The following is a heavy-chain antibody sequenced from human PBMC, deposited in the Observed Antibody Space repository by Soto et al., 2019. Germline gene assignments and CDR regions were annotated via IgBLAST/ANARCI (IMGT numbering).Heavy chain of an antibody. D-gene: IGHD3-10*01. CDR2: IYYSGST. Sequence: QVQLQESGPGLVKPSQTLSLNCTVSGGSISSGDYYWSWIRQPPGKGLEWIGYIYYSGSTYYNPSLKSRVTISVDTSKNQFSLKLSSVTAADTAVYYCARGVGITMVRGAFDYWGQGTLVTVSS. V-gene: IGHV4-30-4*01. CDR3: ARGVGITMVRGAFDY. J-gene: IGHJ4*02. CDR1: GGSISSGDYY.